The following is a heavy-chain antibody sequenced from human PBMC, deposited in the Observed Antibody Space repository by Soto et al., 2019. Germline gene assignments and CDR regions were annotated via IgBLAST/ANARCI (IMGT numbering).Heavy chain of an antibody. CDR2: ISYDGDTQ. V-gene: IGHV3-30-3*01. D-gene: IGHD3-3*01. CDR3: VRGKGIFAGRSPFEP. Sequence: QVQLEESGGGVVQPGRSLRLSCAASEFDFSNFAMHWVRQAPGKGLEWMAVISYDGDTQYYADSAKGRFTISRDNSMNTLYLQMTSLTTEDTAVYYCVRGKGIFAGRSPFEPWGQGTLVSVSS. CDR1: EFDFSNFA. J-gene: IGHJ5*02.